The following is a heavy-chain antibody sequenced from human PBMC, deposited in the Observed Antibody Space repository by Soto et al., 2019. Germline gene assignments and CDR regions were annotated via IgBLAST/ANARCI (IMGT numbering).Heavy chain of an antibody. CDR3: ARDKKPFNWSPSILKSYYYGMDV. D-gene: IGHD1-1*01. J-gene: IGHJ6*02. CDR2: ISNDGSNK. V-gene: IGHV3-30-3*01. CDR1: GFTFRTFA. Sequence: VGSLRLSCAASGFTFRTFAMHWVRQAPGKGLEWVAVISNDGSNKYFLDSVKGRFTVSRDNSNNTLYLQMDSLRAEDTAVYYCARDKKPFNWSPSILKSYYYGMDVWGQGTTVTVSS.